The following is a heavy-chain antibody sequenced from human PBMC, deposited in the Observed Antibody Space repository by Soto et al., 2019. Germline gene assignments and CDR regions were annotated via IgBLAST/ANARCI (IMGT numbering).Heavy chain of an antibody. J-gene: IGHJ6*03. CDR2: ISSSSSYI. CDR1: GFTFSSYS. D-gene: IGHD6-6*01. V-gene: IGHV3-21*01. Sequence: GGSLRLSCAASGFTFSSYSMNWVRQAPGKGLEWVSSISSSSSYIYYADSVKGRFTISRDNAKNSLYLQMNSLRAEDTAVYYCAREDSSSSGYYYYYYMDVWGKGTTVTVSS. CDR3: AREDSSSSGYYYYYYMDV.